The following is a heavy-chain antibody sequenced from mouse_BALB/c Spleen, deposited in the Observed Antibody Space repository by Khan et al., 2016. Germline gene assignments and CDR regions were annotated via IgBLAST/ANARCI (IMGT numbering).Heavy chain of an antibody. CDR2: IKTYTGEA. Sequence: QIQLVQSGPELKKPGETVKISCKASGYAFTNYGMNWVKQAPGKGLKWMGWIKTYTGEATYADDFKGRFAFSLETSASTAYLQINNLKNEDMATYYCARGRQLDLYYAMDYWGQGTSVTVSS. CDR3: ARGRQLDLYYAMDY. V-gene: IGHV9-1*02. D-gene: IGHD6-1*01. J-gene: IGHJ4*01. CDR1: GYAFTNYG.